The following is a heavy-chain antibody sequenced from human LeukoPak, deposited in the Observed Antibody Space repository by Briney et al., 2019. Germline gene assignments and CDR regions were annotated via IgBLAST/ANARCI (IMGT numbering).Heavy chain of an antibody. D-gene: IGHD3-10*01. Sequence: PGRSLRLSCAASGHPFDDYTMHWDRQVPGKGLESVSGISWNSDSLGYADSVKGRFTISRDNAKKSLYLQMNSLRAEDTAFYYCAKDSGTKQHYYYMDVWGRGTTVTVS. V-gene: IGHV3-9*01. J-gene: IGHJ6*03. CDR1: GHPFDDYT. CDR2: ISWNSDSL. CDR3: AKDSGTKQHYYYMDV.